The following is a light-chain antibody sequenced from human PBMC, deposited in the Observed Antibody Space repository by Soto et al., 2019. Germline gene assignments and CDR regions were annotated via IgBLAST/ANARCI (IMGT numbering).Light chain of an antibody. CDR2: AAS. CDR3: QQSYSTPLT. Sequence: IQMTQSPTSLSPSVGDRVTITCRASQSISSYLNWYQQKPGKAPKLLIYAASSLQSGVPSRFSGSGSGTDFTLTISSLQPEDFATYYCQQSYSTPLTVGQGTRLEIK. V-gene: IGKV1-39*01. J-gene: IGKJ5*01. CDR1: QSISSY.